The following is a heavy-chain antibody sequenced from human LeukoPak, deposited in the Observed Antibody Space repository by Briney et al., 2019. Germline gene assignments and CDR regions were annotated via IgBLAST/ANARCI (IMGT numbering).Heavy chain of an antibody. CDR2: IGTSSGNT. Sequence: PGRSLRLSCAASGFTFSSYGMHWVRQAPGKGLEWVSSIGTSSGNTNYGDSVKGRFTISRDNMKNSVHLQMNSLRAEDTAVYYCARSGWSYYFGLNVWGHGTTVTVSS. CDR1: GFTFSSYG. D-gene: IGHD6-19*01. CDR3: ARSGWSYYFGLNV. V-gene: IGHV3-21*01. J-gene: IGHJ6*02.